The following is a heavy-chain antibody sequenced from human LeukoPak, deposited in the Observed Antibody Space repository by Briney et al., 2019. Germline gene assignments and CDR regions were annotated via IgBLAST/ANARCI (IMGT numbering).Heavy chain of an antibody. D-gene: IGHD1-26*01. CDR2: ISGSGGST. Sequence: GGSLRLSCAASGFTFSSYAMSWVRQAPGKGLEWVSAISGSGGSTYYADSVKGRFTISRDNSKNTLYLQMNSLRAEDTAVYYCAKDRKYSGIYPYYFDYWGQGTLVNVSS. CDR1: GFTFSSYA. J-gene: IGHJ4*02. V-gene: IGHV3-23*01. CDR3: AKDRKYSGIYPYYFDY.